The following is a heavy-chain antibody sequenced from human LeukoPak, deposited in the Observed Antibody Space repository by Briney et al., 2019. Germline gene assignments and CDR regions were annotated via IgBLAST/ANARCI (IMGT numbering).Heavy chain of an antibody. CDR3: ARDRTLYYYVAS. J-gene: IGHJ4*02. CDR2: IGSSSSYI. D-gene: IGHD2-15*01. Sequence: KTGGSLSLFFTGSGFITSSYNINCIRQAPGKGLEWVSSIGSSSSYIYYADSVKGRFTISRDNAKNALYLQMNSLRAEDTAVYYGARDRTLYYYVASWGQGTLVTVSS. V-gene: IGHV3-21*01. CDR1: GFITSSYN.